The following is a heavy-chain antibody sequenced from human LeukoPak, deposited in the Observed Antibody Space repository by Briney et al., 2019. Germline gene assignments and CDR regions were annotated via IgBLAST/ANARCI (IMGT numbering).Heavy chain of an antibody. V-gene: IGHV3-30-3*01. J-gene: IGHJ6*02. CDR2: ISYDGSNK. Sequence: GGSLRLSRAASGFTFSSYAMHWVRQAPGKGLEWVAVISYDGSNKYYADSVKGRFTISRDNSKNTLYLQMNSLRAEDTAVYYCARVLIVVGRRYGMDVWGQGTTVTVSS. CDR1: GFTFSSYA. D-gene: IGHD3-22*01. CDR3: ARVLIVVGRRYGMDV.